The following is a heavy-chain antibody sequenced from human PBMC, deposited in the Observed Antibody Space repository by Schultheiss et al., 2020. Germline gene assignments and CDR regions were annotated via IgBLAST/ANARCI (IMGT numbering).Heavy chain of an antibody. CDR3: ARDRRYCSSTSCYSYYYYGMDV. CDR1: GGFISSGGYY. D-gene: IGHD2-2*01. V-gene: IGHV4-61*08. J-gene: IGHJ6*02. CDR2: IYYSGST. Sequence: SETLSLTCTVSGGFISSGGYYWSWIRQPPGKGLEWIGYIYYSGSTNYNPSLKSRVTISVDTSKNQFSLKLSSVTAADTAVYYCARDRRYCSSTSCYSYYYYGMDVWGQGTTVTVSS.